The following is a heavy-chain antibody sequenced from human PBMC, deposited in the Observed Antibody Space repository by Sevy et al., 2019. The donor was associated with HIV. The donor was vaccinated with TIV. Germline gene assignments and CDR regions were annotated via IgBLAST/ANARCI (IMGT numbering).Heavy chain of an antibody. CDR3: ARDPTQIVVVPAALRGYYYYAMDV. CDR1: GYTFTTYA. Sequence: ASVKVSCKASGYTFTTYAINWVRQAPGQGLEWMGWINTNTGNPTYAQGFTGRFVFSLDTSVSTAYLQISSLKTEETAVYFCARDPTQIVVVPAALRGYYYYAMDVWGQGTTVTVSS. D-gene: IGHD2-2*01. CDR2: INTNTGNP. V-gene: IGHV7-4-1*02. J-gene: IGHJ6*02.